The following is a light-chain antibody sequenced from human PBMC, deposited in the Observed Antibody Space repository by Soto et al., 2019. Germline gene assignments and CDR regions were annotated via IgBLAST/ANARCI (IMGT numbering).Light chain of an antibody. CDR2: DTV. V-gene: IGLV1-51*01. CDR3: ATWDRSLSAVI. J-gene: IGLJ2*01. Sequence: QSVLTQPPSVSAAPGQKVTISCSGSSSYVSWFQQVPGTAPKLVIHDTVKRPSGIPDRFSGSKSGSSATLDITGLQAGDEADYYCATWDRSLSAVIFGGGTKLTVL. CDR1: SSY.